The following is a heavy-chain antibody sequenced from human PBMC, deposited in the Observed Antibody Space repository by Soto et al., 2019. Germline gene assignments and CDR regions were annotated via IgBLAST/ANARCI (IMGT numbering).Heavy chain of an antibody. Sequence: SETLSLTCTVSGGSISSYYWSWIRQPPGKGLEWIGYIYYSGSTNYNPSLKSRVTISVDTSKNQFSLKLSSVTAADTAVYYCARRGGSSGWSGSYYYYYMDVWGKGTTVTVSS. CDR1: GGSISSYY. CDR2: IYYSGST. CDR3: ARRGGSSGWSGSYYYYYMDV. D-gene: IGHD6-19*01. V-gene: IGHV4-59*08. J-gene: IGHJ6*03.